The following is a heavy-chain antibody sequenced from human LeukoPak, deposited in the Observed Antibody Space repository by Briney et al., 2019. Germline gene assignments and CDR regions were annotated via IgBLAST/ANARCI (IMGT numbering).Heavy chain of an antibody. J-gene: IGHJ4*02. CDR3: AREEWGRFGELLGHFEY. D-gene: IGHD3-10*01. CDR2: ISYDGSNK. CDR1: GFTFSSYA. Sequence: GGPLRLSCAASGFTFSSYAMHWVRQAPGKGLEWVAVISYDGSNKYYADSVKGRFTISRDNSKNTLYLQMNSLRAEDTAVYYCAREEWGRFGELLGHFEYWGQGTLVTVSS. V-gene: IGHV3-30-3*01.